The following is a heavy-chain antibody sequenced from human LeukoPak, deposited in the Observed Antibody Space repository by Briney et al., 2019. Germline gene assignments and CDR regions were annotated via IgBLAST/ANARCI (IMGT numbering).Heavy chain of an antibody. J-gene: IGHJ4*02. CDR1: GGTLSSYA. V-gene: IGHV1-69*06. CDR2: IIPIFGTA. D-gene: IGHD1-7*01. Sequence: SVKFSCKASGGTLSSYAISWVRQAPGQGLEWMGGIIPIFGTASYAQKFQGRVTITAYKSTSTAYMELSSLRSEDTAVYYCARGEEVNYGMPYWGQGTLVTVSS. CDR3: ARGEEVNYGMPY.